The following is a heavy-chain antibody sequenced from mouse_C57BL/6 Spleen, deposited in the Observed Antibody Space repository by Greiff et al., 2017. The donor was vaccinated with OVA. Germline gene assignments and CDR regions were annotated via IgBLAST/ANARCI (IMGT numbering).Heavy chain of an antibody. V-gene: IGHV1-61*01. CDR2: IYPSDSET. J-gene: IGHJ4*01. Sequence: VQLQQPGAELVRPGSSVKLSCKASGYTFTSYWMDWVKQRPGQGLEWIGNIYPSDSETHYNQKFKDKATLTVDKSSSTANMQLSSLTSEDSAVYYCARIGNGDYWGQGTSVTVSS. D-gene: IGHD2-1*01. CDR1: GYTFTSYW. CDR3: ARIGNGDY.